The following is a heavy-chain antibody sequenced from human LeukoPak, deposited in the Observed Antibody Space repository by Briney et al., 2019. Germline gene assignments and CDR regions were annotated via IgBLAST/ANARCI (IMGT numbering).Heavy chain of an antibody. CDR1: GDSVSSNSAA. D-gene: IGHD6-19*01. CDR2: TYYRSKWYN. J-gene: IGHJ4*02. Sequence: SQTLSLTCAISGDSVSSNSAAWNWIRQSPSRGLEWLGRTYYRSKWYNDYAVSVKSRITINPDTSKNQFSLQLNSVTPEDTAVYYCARDIGQWLVLCPQYFDYWGQGTLVTVSS. CDR3: ARDIGQWLVLCPQYFDY. V-gene: IGHV6-1*01.